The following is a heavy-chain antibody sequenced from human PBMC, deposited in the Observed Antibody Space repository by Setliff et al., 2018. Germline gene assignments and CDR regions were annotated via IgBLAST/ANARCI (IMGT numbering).Heavy chain of an antibody. V-gene: IGHV1-69*06. CDR3: ARARSFNWIDIDY. CDR1: GGTFSSYA. D-gene: IGHD1-20*01. CDR2: IIPIFGTA. Sequence: RASVKVSCKASGGTFSSYAISWVRQAPGQGLEWMGRIIPIFGTANYAQKFQGRVTITADKSTSTAYMELSSLRSEDTAVYYCARARSFNWIDIDYWGQGTLVTVSS. J-gene: IGHJ4*02.